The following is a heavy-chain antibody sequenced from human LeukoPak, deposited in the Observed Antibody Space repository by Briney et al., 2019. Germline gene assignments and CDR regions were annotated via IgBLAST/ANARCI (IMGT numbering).Heavy chain of an antibody. Sequence: SETLSLTCAVSGGSVSRSNWWNWVRQPPGKGLEWIGEIHHSGSTNYNPSLKSRVTMSVDKSKNQFSLKLSSVTAADTAVYYCARTEAFCSDTSCSNWFDPWGQGTLVTVSS. CDR3: ARTEAFCSDTSCSNWFDP. J-gene: IGHJ5*02. CDR2: IHHSGST. D-gene: IGHD2-2*01. V-gene: IGHV4-4*02. CDR1: GGSVSRSNW.